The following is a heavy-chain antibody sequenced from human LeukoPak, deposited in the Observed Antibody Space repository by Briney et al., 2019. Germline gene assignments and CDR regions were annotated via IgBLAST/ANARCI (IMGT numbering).Heavy chain of an antibody. CDR2: IYYSGST. D-gene: IGHD1-1*01. J-gene: IGHJ4*02. CDR3: AVEWIPGDNKGYFDY. CDR1: GGSVSSGSYY. V-gene: IGHV4-61*01. Sequence: SETLSLTCTVSGGSVSSGSYYWSWIRQPPGKGLEWIGYIYYSGSTNYNPSLKSRVTISVDTSKNQFSLKLSSVTAADTAVYYCAVEWIPGDNKGYFDYWGKGTLVTVSS.